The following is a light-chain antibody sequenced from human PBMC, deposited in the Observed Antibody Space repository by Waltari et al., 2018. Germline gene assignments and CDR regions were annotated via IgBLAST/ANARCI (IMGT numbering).Light chain of an antibody. Sequence: QSALTQPASVSGSPGQSIPISCTGTSSAGGNFNLVSWYQQPPGKVPKLIIYEVSKRPSGVSNHFSGSKSGNTASLTISGLRAEDEADYYCCSYAGSRTYVFGTGTKVTVL. CDR2: EVS. V-gene: IGLV2-23*02. CDR3: CSYAGSRTYV. CDR1: SSAGGNFNL. J-gene: IGLJ1*01.